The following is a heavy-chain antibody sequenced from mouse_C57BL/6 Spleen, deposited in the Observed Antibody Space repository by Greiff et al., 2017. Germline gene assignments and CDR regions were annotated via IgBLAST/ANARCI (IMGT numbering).Heavy chain of an antibody. J-gene: IGHJ2*01. CDR3: ARGIVSYFDY. CDR2: IDPSDSYT. D-gene: IGHD2-10*02. CDR1: GYTFTSYW. V-gene: IGHV1-69*01. Sequence: VKLQQPGAELVMPGASVKLSCKASGYTFTSYWMHWVKQRPGQGLEWIGEIDPSDSYTNYNQKFKGKSTLTVDKSSSTAYMQLSSLTSEDSAVYYCARGIVSYFDYWGQGTTLTVSS.